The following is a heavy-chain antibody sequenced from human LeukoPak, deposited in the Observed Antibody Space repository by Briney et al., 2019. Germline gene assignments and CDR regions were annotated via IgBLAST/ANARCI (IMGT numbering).Heavy chain of an antibody. CDR2: INPNSGDT. V-gene: IGHV1-2*02. CDR1: GYTFTVYY. Sequence: ASVKVSCKASGYTFTVYYMHWVRQAPGQGLEWMGWINPNSGDTNYAQKFQGRVTMTSDTSISTACMELSRLTSDDTAVYYCARDGKERGYSLYYFDYWGQGTLVSVSS. D-gene: IGHD5-18*01. J-gene: IGHJ4*02. CDR3: ARDGKERGYSLYYFDY.